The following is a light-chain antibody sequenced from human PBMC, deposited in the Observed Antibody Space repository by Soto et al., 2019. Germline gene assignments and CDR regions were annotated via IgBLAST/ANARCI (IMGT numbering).Light chain of an antibody. V-gene: IGKV1-39*01. J-gene: IGKJ5*01. Sequence: DIQMTQSPSSLSASIVDRVSLTSRASQFINFYLNWYQQKPGKAPKLLIFGASSLQIGVPSRFSGSGSGTDFTLTISSLQPEDFATYYCQQSHTSPPTFGQGTRLEIK. CDR3: QQSHTSPPT. CDR2: GAS. CDR1: QFINFY.